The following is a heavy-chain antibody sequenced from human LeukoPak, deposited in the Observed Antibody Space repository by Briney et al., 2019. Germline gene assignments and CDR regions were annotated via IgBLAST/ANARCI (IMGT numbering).Heavy chain of an antibody. J-gene: IGHJ5*02. D-gene: IGHD3-10*01. V-gene: IGHV1-8*02. CDR1: GYTFTGYY. CDR3: ARAGRKGVRGVRSWFDP. Sequence: GASVKVSCKASGYTFTGYYMHWVRQAPGQGLEWMGWMNPNSGNTGYAQKFQGRVTMTRNTSISTAYMELSSLRSEDTAVYYCARAGRKGVRGVRSWFDPWGQGTLVTVSS. CDR2: MNPNSGNT.